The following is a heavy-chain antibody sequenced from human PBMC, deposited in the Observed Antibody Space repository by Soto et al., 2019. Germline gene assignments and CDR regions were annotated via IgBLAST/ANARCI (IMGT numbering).Heavy chain of an antibody. V-gene: IGHV5-51*01. Sequence: GESLKISCKGSGYSFTSYWIGWVRQMPGKGLEWMGIIYPGDSDTRYSPSFQGQVTISADKSISTAYLQWSSLKASDTAMYYCARIGSGSSSYYYMDVWGKGTTVTVSS. CDR1: GYSFTSYW. D-gene: IGHD3-10*01. J-gene: IGHJ6*03. CDR3: ARIGSGSSSYYYMDV. CDR2: IYPGDSDT.